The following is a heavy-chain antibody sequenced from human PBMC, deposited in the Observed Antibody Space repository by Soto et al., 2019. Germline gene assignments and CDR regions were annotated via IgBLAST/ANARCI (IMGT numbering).Heavy chain of an antibody. V-gene: IGHV3-33*01. CDR3: ARDLKGYGPFDY. CDR1: GFPFSSYG. J-gene: IGHJ4*02. CDR2: IWYDGSNK. D-gene: IGHD4-17*01. Sequence: GGSLRLSCAASGFPFSSYGMHWVRQAPGKGLEWVAVIWYDGSNKYYADSVKGRFTISRDNSKNTLYLQMNSLRAEDTAVYYCARDLKGYGPFDYWGQGTLVTVSS.